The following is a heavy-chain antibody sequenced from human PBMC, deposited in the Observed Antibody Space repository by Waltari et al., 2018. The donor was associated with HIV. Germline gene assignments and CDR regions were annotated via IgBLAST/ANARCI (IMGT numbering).Heavy chain of an antibody. CDR2: IKDDGNEK. D-gene: IGHD3-3*01. Sequence: MQLVESGGGLVQRGGSLRLSCAGSGFTFSRPWMSWVRQAPGKALEWVANIKDDGNEKYYVNSVRGRFTISRDNANNSLYLDMNRLRDEDTAVYYCVRENDFGTIFFNYYYAMDVWGQGTSVTV. J-gene: IGHJ6*02. CDR3: VRENDFGTIFFNYYYAMDV. V-gene: IGHV3-7*01. CDR1: GFTFSRPW.